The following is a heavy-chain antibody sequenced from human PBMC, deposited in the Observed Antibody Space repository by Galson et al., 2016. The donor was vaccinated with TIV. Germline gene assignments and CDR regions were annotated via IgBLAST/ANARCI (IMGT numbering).Heavy chain of an antibody. D-gene: IGHD3/OR15-3a*01. CDR3: AREFRDYFFDY. Sequence: SLRLSCAASGFTFSNSVMHWVRQAPGKGLEWLAAVWYDGSDIHYAESVKGRFTISRDNSKNTLFLQMNSLRAEDTAVYYCAREFRDYFFDYWGQGTLVTVSP. CDR1: GFTFSNSV. J-gene: IGHJ4*02. V-gene: IGHV3-33*08. CDR2: VWYDGSDI.